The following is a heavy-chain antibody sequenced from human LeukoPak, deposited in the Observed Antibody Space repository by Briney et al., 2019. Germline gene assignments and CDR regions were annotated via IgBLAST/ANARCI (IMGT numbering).Heavy chain of an antibody. CDR2: ISGSGGST. V-gene: IGHV3-23*01. J-gene: IGHJ2*01. Sequence: GGSLRLSCAASGFTFSSYAMSWVRQAPGKGLEWVSAISGSGGSTYYADSVKGRFTISRDNSKNTLYLQMNSLRAEDTAVYYCAKDSSHGHVVWYFDLWGRGTLVTVSS. CDR1: GFTFSSYA. D-gene: IGHD6-13*01. CDR3: AKDSSHGHVVWYFDL.